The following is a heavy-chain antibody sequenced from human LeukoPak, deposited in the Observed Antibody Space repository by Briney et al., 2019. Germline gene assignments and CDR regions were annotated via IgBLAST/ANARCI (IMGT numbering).Heavy chain of an antibody. CDR2: IYYSGST. CDR3: ARVGTVAIYFDY. Sequence: SETLSLTCTVSGGSISSYYWSCIRQPPGKGLEWIGYIYYSGSTNYNPSLKSRVTISVDTSKNQFSLKLSSVTAADTAVYYCARVGTVAIYFDYWGQGTLVTVSS. V-gene: IGHV4-59*01. D-gene: IGHD4-23*01. CDR1: GGSISSYY. J-gene: IGHJ4*02.